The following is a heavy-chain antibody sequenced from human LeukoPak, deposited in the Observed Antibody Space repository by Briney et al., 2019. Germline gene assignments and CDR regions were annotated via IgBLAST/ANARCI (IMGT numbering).Heavy chain of an antibody. CDR2: ISWNSGSI. D-gene: IGHD6-13*01. CDR1: GFTFDDYA. V-gene: IGHV3-9*01. J-gene: IGHJ5*02. CDR3: ARDGGIFNWFDP. Sequence: GGSLRLSCAASGFTFDDYAMHWVRQAPGKGLEWVSGISWNSGSIGYADSVKGRFTISRDNAKNSLYLQMNSLRAEDTAVYYCARDGGIFNWFDPWGQGTLVTVSS.